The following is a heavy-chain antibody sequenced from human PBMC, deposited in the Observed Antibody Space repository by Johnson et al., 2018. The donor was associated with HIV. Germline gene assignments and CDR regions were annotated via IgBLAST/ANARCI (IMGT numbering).Heavy chain of an antibody. V-gene: IGHV3-30*03. CDR1: GFTFSNYG. D-gene: IGHD2-15*01. CDR2: ISYDGMKK. J-gene: IGHJ3*02. CDR3: RVVGDAFDI. Sequence: QVQLVESGGGVVQPGRSLRLSCVASGFTFSNYGMHWVRQAPGKGLEWVAVISYDGMKKYYVDSAKGRFTISRDNSKNTLYLQMNSMRVGDTAVYYVRVVGDAFDIWGQGTMVTVSS.